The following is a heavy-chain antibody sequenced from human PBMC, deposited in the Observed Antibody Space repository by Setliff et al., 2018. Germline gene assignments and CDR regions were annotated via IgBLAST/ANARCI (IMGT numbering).Heavy chain of an antibody. CDR3: ARDLGHGGDSDY. CDR2: IYYSGFT. D-gene: IGHD2-21*02. J-gene: IGHJ4*02. Sequence: SETLSLTCTVSGGSISSSSYYWGWIRQPPGKGLEWIGYIYYSGFTYYNPSRKSRPTISRDTSKNQVSLKLNSVTATDTAVYYCARDLGHGGDSDYWGQGILVTVSS. V-gene: IGHV4-39*07. CDR1: GGSISSSSYY.